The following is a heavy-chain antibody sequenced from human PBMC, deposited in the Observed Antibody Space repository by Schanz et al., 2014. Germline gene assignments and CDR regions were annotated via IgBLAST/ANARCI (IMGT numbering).Heavy chain of an antibody. V-gene: IGHV1-18*01. Sequence: QVQLVQSGAEVKKPGASVRVSCKVSGYAFTTYGISWVRQAPGQGPEFMGWISPYTGNTNYAQTLQGRITLTTDTATSTAYMELRSLRSDDTAVYYCARAFGGYDPAGALDYWGQGTLXTVSS. CDR1: GYAFTTYG. CDR2: ISPYTGNT. CDR3: ARAFGGYDPAGALDY. J-gene: IGHJ4*02. D-gene: IGHD5-12*01.